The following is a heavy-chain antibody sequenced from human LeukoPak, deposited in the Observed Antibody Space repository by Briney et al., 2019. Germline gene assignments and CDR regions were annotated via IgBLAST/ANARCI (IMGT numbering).Heavy chain of an antibody. V-gene: IGHV4-61*02. CDR3: ARGGYCGGDCYFYY. CDR2: IYTSGSI. CDR1: GGSISSGSYY. Sequence: SETLSLTCTVSGGSISSGSYYWSWIRQPAGKGLEWIGRIYTSGSINYNPSLKSRVTISVDTSKNQFSLKLSSVTAADTAVYYCARGGYCGGDCYFYYWGQGTLVTVSS. J-gene: IGHJ4*02. D-gene: IGHD2-21*02.